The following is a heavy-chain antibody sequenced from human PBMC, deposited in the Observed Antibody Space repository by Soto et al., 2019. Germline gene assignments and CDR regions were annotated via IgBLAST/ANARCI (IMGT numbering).Heavy chain of an antibody. D-gene: IGHD5-12*01. J-gene: IGHJ4*02. V-gene: IGHV3-23*01. CDR1: GFTFSSYA. CDR2: ISGSGGST. Sequence: GGSLRLSCAASGFTFSSYAMSWVCQAPGKGLEWVSAISGSGGSTYYADSVKGRFTISRDNSKNTLYLQMNSLRAEDTAVYYCAKESTRGYSGYAYFDYWGQGTLLTVS. CDR3: AKESTRGYSGYAYFDY.